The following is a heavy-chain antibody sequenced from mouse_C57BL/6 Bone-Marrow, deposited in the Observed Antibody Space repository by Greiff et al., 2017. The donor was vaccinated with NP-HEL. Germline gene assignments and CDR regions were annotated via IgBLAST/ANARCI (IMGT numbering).Heavy chain of an antibody. CDR1: GYTFTSYW. CDR3: ASLLLKAMDY. Sequence: QVQLKQPGAELVKPGASVKLSCKASGYTFTSYWMHWVKQRPGQGLEWIGMIHPNSGSTNYNEKFKSKATLTVDKSSSTAYMQLSSLTSEDSAVYYCASLLLKAMDYWGQGTSVTVSS. V-gene: IGHV1-64*01. CDR2: IHPNSGST. J-gene: IGHJ4*01.